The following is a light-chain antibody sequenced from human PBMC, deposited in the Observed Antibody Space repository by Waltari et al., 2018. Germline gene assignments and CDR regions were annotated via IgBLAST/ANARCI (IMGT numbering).Light chain of an antibody. CDR1: DSDVGAYHF. J-gene: IGLJ1*01. CDR3: SSYTTSSAPGV. CDR2: EVS. V-gene: IGLV2-14*01. Sequence: QSALPQPASVSGSPGQSITISCSGTDSDVGAYHFASWYQQHPANAPTLIIYEVSSRPSGISNRFSASKSGNTASLTISGLQAEDEADYYCSSYTTSSAPGVFGTGTRVTVL.